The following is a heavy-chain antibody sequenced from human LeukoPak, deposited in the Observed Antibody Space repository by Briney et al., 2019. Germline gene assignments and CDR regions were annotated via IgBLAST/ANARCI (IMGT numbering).Heavy chain of an antibody. J-gene: IGHJ6*03. Sequence: GGSLRLSCAASGFTFSSYAMSWVRQAPGKGLEWVSAISGSGGSTYYADSVKGRFTISRDNSKNTLYLQMNSLRAEDTAVYYCAKDYYSSGWYMGYYYYYMDVWGKGTTVTVSS. D-gene: IGHD6-19*01. CDR1: GFTFSSYA. V-gene: IGHV3-23*01. CDR3: AKDYYSSGWYMGYYYYYMDV. CDR2: ISGSGGST.